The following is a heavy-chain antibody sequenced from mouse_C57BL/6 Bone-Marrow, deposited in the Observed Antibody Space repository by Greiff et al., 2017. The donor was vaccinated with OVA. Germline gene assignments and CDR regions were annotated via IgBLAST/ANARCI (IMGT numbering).Heavy chain of an antibody. J-gene: IGHJ3*01. CDR1: GFTFSSYA. D-gene: IGHD2-3*01. Sequence: EVKLVESGGGLVKPGGSLKLSCAASGFTFSSYAMSWVRQTPEKRLEWVATISDGGSYTYYPDNVKGRFTISRDNAKNNLYLQMSHLKSEDTAMYYCARDGDGYKFAYWGQGTLVTVSA. CDR2: ISDGGSYT. V-gene: IGHV5-4*01. CDR3: ARDGDGYKFAY.